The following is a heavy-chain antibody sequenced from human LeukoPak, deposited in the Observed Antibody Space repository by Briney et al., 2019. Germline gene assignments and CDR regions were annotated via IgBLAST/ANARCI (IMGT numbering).Heavy chain of an antibody. V-gene: IGHV3-7*05. Sequence: GASLRLSCAASGFPFSRYWLSWVRQAPGKGLEWVANIKQDGSEKYYVDSVKGRFTISRDNAKNSLYLQMNSLRVEDTAVYYCARGWELDPWGQGTLVTVSS. CDR1: GFPFSRYW. D-gene: IGHD1-26*01. CDR3: ARGWELDP. CDR2: IKQDGSEK. J-gene: IGHJ5*02.